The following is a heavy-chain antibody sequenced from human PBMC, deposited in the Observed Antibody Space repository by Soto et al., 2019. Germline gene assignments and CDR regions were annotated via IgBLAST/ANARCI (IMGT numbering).Heavy chain of an antibody. CDR1: GFKFSNYA. D-gene: IGHD3-16*01. CDR3: AKDRRAGGNSAFYFDF. CDR2: ISATGGGT. J-gene: IGHJ4*02. V-gene: IGHV3-23*01. Sequence: GGSLRLSCAASGFKFSNYAMSWVRQAPGKGLEWVSLISATGGGTYYADSVKGRFTISRDNSHNTLYLQVHSLTAEDTAVYYFAKDRRAGGNSAFYFDFWGQGAQVTFSS.